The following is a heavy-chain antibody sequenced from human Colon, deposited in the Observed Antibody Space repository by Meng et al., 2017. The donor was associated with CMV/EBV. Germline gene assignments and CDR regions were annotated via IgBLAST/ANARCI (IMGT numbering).Heavy chain of an antibody. D-gene: IGHD1-26*01. V-gene: IGHV3-33*06. CDR1: GFTFSRYA. CDR3: AKVKWQKTIVGATPLDY. J-gene: IGHJ4*02. Sequence: GESLKISCAASGFTFSRYAIHWVRQAPGKGLEWVAVIWYDGSNKYYADSVKGRFTISRDNSKNTLYLQMNSLRAEDTAVYYCAKVKWQKTIVGATPLDYWGQGTLVTVSS. CDR2: IWYDGSNK.